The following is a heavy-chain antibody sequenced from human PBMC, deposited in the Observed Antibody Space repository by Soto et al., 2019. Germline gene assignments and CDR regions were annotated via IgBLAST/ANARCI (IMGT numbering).Heavy chain of an antibody. CDR3: ARDYAYYYDSSGYPKGPHFDY. CDR1: GGSIRSYG. Sequence: SQPLRVSCSVSGGSIRSYGGSWIRQPTGKGLEWIGYIYYSGSTNYNPSLKSRVTISVDTSKNQFSLKLSSVTAADTAVYYCARDYAYYYDSSGYPKGPHFDYWGQGTLVTVSS. V-gene: IGHV4-59*01. CDR2: IYYSGST. D-gene: IGHD3-22*01. J-gene: IGHJ4*02.